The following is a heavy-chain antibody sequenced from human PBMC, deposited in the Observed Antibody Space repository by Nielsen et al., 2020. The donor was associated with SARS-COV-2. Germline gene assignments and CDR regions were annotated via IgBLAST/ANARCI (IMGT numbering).Heavy chain of an antibody. CDR2: IYPGDSDT. J-gene: IGHJ6*02. CDR1: GYSFTSYW. Sequence: GESLKISCKGSGYSFTSYWIGWVRQMPGKGLEWMGIIYPGDSDTRYSPSFQGQVTISADKSISTAYLQWSSLKASDTAMYYCASSLEWLLQGSYGMDVWGQGTTVTVSS. V-gene: IGHV5-51*01. CDR3: ASSLEWLLQGSYGMDV. D-gene: IGHD3-3*01.